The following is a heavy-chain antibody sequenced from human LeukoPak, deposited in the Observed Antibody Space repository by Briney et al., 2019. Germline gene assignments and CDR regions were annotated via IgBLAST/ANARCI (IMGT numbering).Heavy chain of an antibody. CDR3: ARTWHYDSTDYFPFDY. CDR2: IYYSGST. V-gene: IGHV4-39*07. J-gene: IGHJ4*02. Sequence: SETLSLTCTVSGGSISSSSYYWGWIRQPPGKGLEWIGSIYYSGSTYYNPSLKSRVTISVDTSKNQFSLKLSSVTAADTAVYYCARTWHYDSTDYFPFDYWGQGTLVTVSS. D-gene: IGHD3-22*01. CDR1: GGSISSSSYY.